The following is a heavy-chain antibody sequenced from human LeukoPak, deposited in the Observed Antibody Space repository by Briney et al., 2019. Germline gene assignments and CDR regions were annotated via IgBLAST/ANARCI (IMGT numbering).Heavy chain of an antibody. D-gene: IGHD1-26*01. V-gene: IGHV3-30-3*01. CDR3: ASLIVGATNRGDY. CDR1: GFTFSRYW. CDR2: ISYDGSNK. Sequence: PAGGSLRLSCAASGFTFSRYWMSWARQAPGKGLEWVAVISYDGSNKYYADSVKGRFTISRDNSKNTLYLQMNSLRAEDTAVYYCASLIVGATNRGDYWGQGTLVTVSS. J-gene: IGHJ4*02.